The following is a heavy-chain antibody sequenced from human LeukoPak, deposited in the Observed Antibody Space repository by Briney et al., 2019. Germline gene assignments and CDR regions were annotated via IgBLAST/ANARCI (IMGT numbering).Heavy chain of an antibody. CDR1: GFTFSIYA. D-gene: IGHD3-22*01. Sequence: PGGSLRLSCAASGFTFSIYAMTWVRQAPGKGLEWVSTISGSGGSTYYADSVKGRFTISRDNSKNTLYLQMNSLRAEDTAVYYCARRDSSGYWGQGTLVTVSS. V-gene: IGHV3-23*01. J-gene: IGHJ4*02. CDR2: ISGSGGST. CDR3: ARRDSSGY.